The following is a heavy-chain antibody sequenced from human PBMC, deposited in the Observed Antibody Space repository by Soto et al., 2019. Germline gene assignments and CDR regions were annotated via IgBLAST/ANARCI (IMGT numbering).Heavy chain of an antibody. CDR3: ARLWEVIDFWSGYRFFDP. J-gene: IGHJ5*02. CDR1: GGSISSGGYY. CDR2: IYYSGST. V-gene: IGHV4-31*03. D-gene: IGHD3-3*01. Sequence: QVQLQESGPGLVKPSQTLSLTCTVSGGSISSGGYYWSLIRQHPGKGLEWIGYIYYSGSTYSNPSLKSRVSISVDTSKNQFSLKLSSVTAADTAVYYCARLWEVIDFWSGYRFFDPLGQGTLVTVSS.